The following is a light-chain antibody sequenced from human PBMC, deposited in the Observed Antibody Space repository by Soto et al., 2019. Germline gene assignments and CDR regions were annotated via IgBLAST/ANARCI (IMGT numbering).Light chain of an antibody. Sequence: EIALTQSPATLSLSPGERATLSCRASQSVSRYLAWYQQKPGQAPRLLIYDASNRATGIPARFSGSGSGTDFTLTISSLEPEDFALYYCQQYNNWPFITFGQGTRLGIK. J-gene: IGKJ5*01. V-gene: IGKV3-11*01. CDR2: DAS. CDR3: QQYNNWPFIT. CDR1: QSVSRY.